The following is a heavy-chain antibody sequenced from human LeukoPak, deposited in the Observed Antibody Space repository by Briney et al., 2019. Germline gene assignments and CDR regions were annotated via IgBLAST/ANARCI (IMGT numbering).Heavy chain of an antibody. D-gene: IGHD1-26*01. CDR1: GGSISNYY. CDR2: IYYSGTT. Sequence: SETRSLTCTVSGGSISNYYWSWIRQPPGKGLEWIGFIYYSGTTHYNPSLKSRVTMSVATSNNQFSLRLSSVTAADTAIYYCARHSGASPHYFDYWGQGALVTVSS. J-gene: IGHJ4*02. V-gene: IGHV4-59*08. CDR3: ARHSGASPHYFDY.